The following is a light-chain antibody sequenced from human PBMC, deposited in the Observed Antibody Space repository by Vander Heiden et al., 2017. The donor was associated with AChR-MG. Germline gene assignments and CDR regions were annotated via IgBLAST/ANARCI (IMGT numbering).Light chain of an antibody. Sequence: QSVLTQPPAVSGGPGQTVTISCSGTDSNTGAGYPVHWYQQLPGRAPKVRIFSNTDRPSGVPDRFSGSRSATSAFLTISGLQVEDEALYYCQSYDRSLSVWDFGGGTKLTVL. CDR1: DSNTGAGYP. V-gene: IGLV1-40*01. CDR3: QSYDRSLSVWD. CDR2: SNT. J-gene: IGLJ2*01.